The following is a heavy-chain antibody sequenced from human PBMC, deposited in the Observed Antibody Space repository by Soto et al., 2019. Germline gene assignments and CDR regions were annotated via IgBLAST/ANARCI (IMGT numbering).Heavy chain of an antibody. V-gene: IGHV3-15*01. Sequence: VRLMESGGGLVEPGGSLRLSCATSRFSFSNAWMNWVRQAPGRGLEWVGRIKSLTDGGATDYAAPVKGRFTITRDDSKDTLYLHMKNLKTEDTAMYVCTADLPDNWFDPWGQGTLVTVSS. CDR1: RFSFSNAW. D-gene: IGHD3-22*01. CDR3: TADLPDNWFDP. CDR2: IKSLTDGGAT. J-gene: IGHJ5*02.